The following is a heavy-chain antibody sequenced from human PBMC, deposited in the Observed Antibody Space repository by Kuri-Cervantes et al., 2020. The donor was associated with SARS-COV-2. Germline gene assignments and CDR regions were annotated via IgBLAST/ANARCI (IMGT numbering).Heavy chain of an antibody. V-gene: IGHV2-70*11. CDR1: GFSLSTSGMC. CDR2: IDWDDDE. Sequence: SGPTLVKPTQTLTLTCTFSGFSLSTSGMCVSWIRQPPGKALEWLARIDWDDDEYYSTSLKTRLTISKDTSKNQVVLTMTNMDPVDTATYYCARIREYYYDSSGSASGAFDIWGQGTMVTVSS. J-gene: IGHJ3*02. D-gene: IGHD3-22*01. CDR3: ARIREYYYDSSGSASGAFDI.